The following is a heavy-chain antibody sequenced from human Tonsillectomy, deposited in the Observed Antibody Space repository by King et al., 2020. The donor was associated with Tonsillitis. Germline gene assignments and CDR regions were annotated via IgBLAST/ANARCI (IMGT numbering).Heavy chain of an antibody. V-gene: IGHV3-48*01. D-gene: IGHD4-11*01. Sequence: VQLVESGGDLVQPGGSLRLSCVASGFTFSGYNMNWVRQAPGKGLEWVSFISRNSTPMYYADSVKGRFTISRDNSQNSLYLQMDSLRAEDTAVYYCARPNVSSTYASYYYYMDVWGTGTTVTVSS. CDR1: GFTFSGYN. J-gene: IGHJ6*03. CDR2: ISRNSTPM. CDR3: ARPNVSSTYASYYYYMDV.